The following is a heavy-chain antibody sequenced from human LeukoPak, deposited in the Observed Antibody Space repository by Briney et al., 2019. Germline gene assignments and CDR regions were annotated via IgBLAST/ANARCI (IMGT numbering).Heavy chain of an antibody. CDR1: GGTFSSYA. J-gene: IGHJ6*02. D-gene: IGHD3-22*01. V-gene: IGHV1-24*01. CDR3: ATAHPSPWLLPYYYYGMDV. CDR2: FDPEDGET. Sequence: ASVKVSCKASGGTFSSYAISRVRQAPGKGLEWMGGFDPEDGETIYAQKFQGRVTTTEDTSTDTAYMELSSLRSEDTAVYYCATAHPSPWLLPYYYYGMDVWGQGTTVTVSS.